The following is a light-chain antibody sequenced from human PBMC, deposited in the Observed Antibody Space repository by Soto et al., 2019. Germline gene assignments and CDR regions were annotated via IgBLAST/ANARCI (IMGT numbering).Light chain of an antibody. V-gene: IGLV1-47*02. Sequence: QSVLTQPPSASGTPGQRVAISCSGSRSNIGTNHVYWYQQLPGTAPKLLIYSQNQRPARVPARFSGSKSGTSASLAISGLRSEDEAAYYCASWDDTLSGPVFGGGTKLTVL. CDR2: SQN. J-gene: IGLJ2*01. CDR3: ASWDDTLSGPV. CDR1: RSNIGTNH.